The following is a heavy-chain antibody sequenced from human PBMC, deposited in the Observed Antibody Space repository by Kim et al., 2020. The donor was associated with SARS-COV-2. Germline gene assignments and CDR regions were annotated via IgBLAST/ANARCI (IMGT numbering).Heavy chain of an antibody. V-gene: IGHV3-23*01. CDR3: AKANSRYYDSSGYYDY. CDR1: GFTFSNYA. CDR2: ISGSSGSI. Sequence: GGSLRLSCEASGFTFSNYAMTWVRQAPGKGPEWVSTISGSSGSINYADSVMGRFTISRDNSKNTLYLQMNSLRVEDTAVYYCAKANSRYYDSSGYYDYWGQGALVTVSS. D-gene: IGHD3-22*01. J-gene: IGHJ4*02.